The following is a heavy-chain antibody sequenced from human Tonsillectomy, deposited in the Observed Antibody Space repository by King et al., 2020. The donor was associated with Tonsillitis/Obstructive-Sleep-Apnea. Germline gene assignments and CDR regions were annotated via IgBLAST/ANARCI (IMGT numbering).Heavy chain of an antibody. CDR2: TRDKTYSYAT. Sequence: VQLVESGGGLVQPGGSLRLSCAASGFTSSDHYMDWVRQAPGKGLEWVGRTRDKTYSYATEYAASVKGRFTISRDDSKNSLYLQMNSLKTEDTAVYYCARRKAGNDAFDIWGQGTTVTVSS. J-gene: IGHJ3*02. CDR1: GFTSSDHY. CDR3: ARRKAGNDAFDI. D-gene: IGHD6-19*01. V-gene: IGHV3-72*01.